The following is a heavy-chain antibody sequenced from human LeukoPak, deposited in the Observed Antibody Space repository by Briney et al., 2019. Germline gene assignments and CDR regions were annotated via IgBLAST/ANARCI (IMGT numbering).Heavy chain of an antibody. CDR1: GYTFTGYY. D-gene: IGHD3-22*01. CDR2: INPNSGGT. CDR3: ARVVFFWTYDSSGYYYSYFDY. V-gene: IGHV1-2*02. Sequence: ASVKVSCKASGYTFTGYYMHWVRQAPGQGLEWMGWINPNSGGTNYAQKFQGRVTMTRDTSISTAYMELSRLRSDDTAVYYCARVVFFWTYDSSGYYYSYFDYWGQGTLVTVSS. J-gene: IGHJ4*02.